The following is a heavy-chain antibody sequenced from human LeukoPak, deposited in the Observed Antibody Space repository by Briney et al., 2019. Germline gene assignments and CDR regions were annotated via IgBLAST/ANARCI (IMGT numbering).Heavy chain of an antibody. CDR2: ISSRSSYI. J-gene: IGHJ4*02. V-gene: IGHV3-21*01. CDR3: ARAPLAAPNDY. Sequence: GGSLRLSCEASGFTFSTHWMHWVRQVPGKGLEWVSYISSRSSYIYYADSMKGRFTISRDNAKNSLYLQMNSLRAEDTAVYYCARAPLAAPNDYWGQGTLVTVSS. D-gene: IGHD6-6*01. CDR1: GFTFSTHW.